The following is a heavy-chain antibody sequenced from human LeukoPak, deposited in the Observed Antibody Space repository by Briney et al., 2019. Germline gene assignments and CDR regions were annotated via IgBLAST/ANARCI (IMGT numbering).Heavy chain of an antibody. CDR2: ISGSGGST. Sequence: GGSLRLSCAASGFTFSSDAMSWVRQAPGKGLEWVSAISGSGGSTYYADSVKGRFTISRDNAKNTLYLQMNSLRAEDTAVYYCARTGGDDAFDIWGQGTMVTVSS. CDR1: GFTFSSDA. CDR3: ARTGGDDAFDI. J-gene: IGHJ3*02. D-gene: IGHD1-14*01. V-gene: IGHV3-23*01.